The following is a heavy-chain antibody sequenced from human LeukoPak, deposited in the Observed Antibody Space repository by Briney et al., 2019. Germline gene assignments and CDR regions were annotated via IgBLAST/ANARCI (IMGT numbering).Heavy chain of an antibody. CDR3: ARGYYYYDTSAHDYYNYGLDV. V-gene: IGHV3-48*04. D-gene: IGHD3-22*01. CDR1: GFTFSNYW. Sequence: GGSLRLSCAASGFTFSNYWMSWVRQAPGKGLEWVSYISSSSSTIYYADSVKGRFTISRDNAKNSLYLQMNTLRAEDTAVYYCARGYYYYDTSAHDYYNYGLDVWGRGTTVTVSS. CDR2: ISSSSSTI. J-gene: IGHJ6*02.